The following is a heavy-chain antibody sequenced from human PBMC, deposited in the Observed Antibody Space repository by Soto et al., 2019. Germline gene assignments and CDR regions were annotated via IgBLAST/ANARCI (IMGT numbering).Heavy chain of an antibody. CDR1: GGSISSYY. J-gene: IGHJ5*02. CDR3: ARASVRGVIGFDP. D-gene: IGHD3-10*01. CDR2: IYYSGST. Sequence: SETLSLTCTVSGGSISSYYWSWIRQPPGKGLEWIGYIYYSGSTNYNPSLKSRVTISVDTSKNQFSLKLSSVTAADTAVYYCARASVRGVIGFDPWGQGTLVTVSS. V-gene: IGHV4-59*01.